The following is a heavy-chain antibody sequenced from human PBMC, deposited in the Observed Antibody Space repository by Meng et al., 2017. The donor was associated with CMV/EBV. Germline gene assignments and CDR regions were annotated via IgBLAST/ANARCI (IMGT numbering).Heavy chain of an antibody. CDR1: GFTFSSYS. CDR2: ISSSSSTI. D-gene: IGHD5-18*01. J-gene: IGHJ4*02. V-gene: IGHV3-48*04. Sequence: GESLKISCAASGFTFSSYSMNWVRQAPGKGLEWVSYISSSSSTIYYADSVKGRFTISRDNAKNSLYLQMNSLRAEDTAVYYCARDRYTGPFDYWGQGTLVTVS. CDR3: ARDRYTGPFDY.